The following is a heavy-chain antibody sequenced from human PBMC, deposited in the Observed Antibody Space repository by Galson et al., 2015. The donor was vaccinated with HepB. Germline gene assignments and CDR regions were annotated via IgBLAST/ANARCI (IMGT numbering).Heavy chain of an antibody. CDR3: ASSNYFFHD. J-gene: IGHJ4*02. V-gene: IGHV6-1*01. D-gene: IGHD1-7*01. Sequence: CAISGDSVSSNVAAWNWIRQSPSRGLEWLGRTYYRSKWYDDYAVSVKSRITINPDTSKNQFSLQLDSVTPEDTAVYYCASSNYFFHDWGQGTLVTVSS. CDR2: TYYRSKWYD. CDR1: GDSVSSNVAA.